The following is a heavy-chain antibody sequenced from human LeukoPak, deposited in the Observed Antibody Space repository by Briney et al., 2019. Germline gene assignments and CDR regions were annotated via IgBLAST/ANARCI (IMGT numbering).Heavy chain of an antibody. CDR3: AGIMAGTEFDY. V-gene: IGHV1-3*01. D-gene: IGHD6-19*01. CDR2: INAGNGNT. Sequence: GGSLRLSCVASGFTFSSYAMHWVRQAPGQRLEWMGWINAGNGNTKYSQKFQGRVTITRDTSASTAYMELSSLRSEDTAVYYCAGIMAGTEFDYWGQGTLVTVSS. CDR1: GFTFSSYA. J-gene: IGHJ4*02.